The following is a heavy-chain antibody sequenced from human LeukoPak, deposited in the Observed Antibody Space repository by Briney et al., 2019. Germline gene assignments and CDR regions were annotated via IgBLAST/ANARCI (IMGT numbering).Heavy chain of an antibody. CDR1: SGSISNYY. D-gene: IGHD4-17*01. V-gene: IGHV4-59*08. Sequence: SEILSLTCTVSSGSISNYYWSWIRQPPEKGLEWIGYIYYTGSTNYDLSLKSRLTMSVDTSKNQFSLNLSSVTAADTAVYYCARTYGDPRRGYFDYWGQGTLVTVSS. CDR3: ARTYGDPRRGYFDY. CDR2: IYYTGST. J-gene: IGHJ4*02.